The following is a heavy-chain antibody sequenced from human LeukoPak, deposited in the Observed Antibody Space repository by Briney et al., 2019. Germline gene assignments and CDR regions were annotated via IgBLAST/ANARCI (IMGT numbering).Heavy chain of an antibody. CDR3: AKIPRPNHSNHEPN. D-gene: IGHD1-14*01. V-gene: IGHV4-34*01. CDR1: GGSFSGYY. J-gene: IGHJ4*02. Sequence: SETLSLTCAVYGGSFSGYYWSWVRQPPGKGLEWIGEINHSGSTNYNPSLKGRVTISVDTSKNQFSLKLSSVTAADTAVYYCAKIPRPNHSNHEPNWGQGTLVTVSS. CDR2: INHSGST.